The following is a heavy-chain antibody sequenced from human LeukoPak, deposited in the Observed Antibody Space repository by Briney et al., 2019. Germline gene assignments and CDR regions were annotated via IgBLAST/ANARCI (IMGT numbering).Heavy chain of an antibody. D-gene: IGHD6-13*01. Sequence: GGSLRLSCAASGFTFSSYAMSWVRQAPGKGLEWVSAISGSGGSTYYADSVKGRFTISRDNAKNTLYLQMNSLRAEDTAVYYCATPPLPYSSSWFDYWGQGTLVTVSS. V-gene: IGHV3-23*01. CDR1: GFTFSSYA. J-gene: IGHJ4*02. CDR3: ATPPLPYSSSWFDY. CDR2: ISGSGGST.